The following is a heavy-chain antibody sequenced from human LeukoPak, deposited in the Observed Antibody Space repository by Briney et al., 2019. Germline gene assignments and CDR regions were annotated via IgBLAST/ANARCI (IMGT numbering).Heavy chain of an antibody. D-gene: IGHD3-22*01. Sequence: PGGSLRLSCTASGFTFGDYAVSWFRQAPGEGLDWVGFVRSKAYGGTTEYAASVKGRFTISRDDSKSIAYLQMNSLKTEDTAVYYCTRRDYDGSGYYVSYWGQGTLVTVSS. CDR1: GFTFGDYA. V-gene: IGHV3-49*03. CDR2: VRSKAYGGTT. CDR3: TRRDYDGSGYYVSY. J-gene: IGHJ4*02.